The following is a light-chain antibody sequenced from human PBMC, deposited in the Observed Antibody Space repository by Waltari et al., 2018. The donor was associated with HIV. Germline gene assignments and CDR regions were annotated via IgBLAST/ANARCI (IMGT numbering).Light chain of an antibody. CDR3: AAWDDSLSGRGV. J-gene: IGLJ2*01. CDR2: RSY. V-gene: IGLV1-47*01. Sequence: QSVLTQPPSASGTPGQRVTISCSGSSSNIGSKYVYWYQQLPGTAPKTRNFRSYHRPSGVPDRFSGSKPVTSASLATGGFRSEEEADYYCAAWDDSLSGRGVFGGGTKLTVL. CDR1: SSNIGSKY.